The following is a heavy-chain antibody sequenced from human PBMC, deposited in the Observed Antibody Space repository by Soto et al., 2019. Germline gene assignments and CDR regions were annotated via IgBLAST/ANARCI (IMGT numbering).Heavy chain of an antibody. J-gene: IGHJ4*02. CDR3: VKEPGIFGY. V-gene: IGHV3-23*01. CDR1: GITFNSYA. CDR2: ISGSGGST. Sequence: PWGSLTLSSAACGITFNSYAMSWVRQAPGTGLEWVSAISGSGGSTYYADSVKGRFTISRDNSKNTLYMQMSSLRAADTGVYYCVKEPGIFGYWGQGTLVTVSS. D-gene: IGHD3-3*01.